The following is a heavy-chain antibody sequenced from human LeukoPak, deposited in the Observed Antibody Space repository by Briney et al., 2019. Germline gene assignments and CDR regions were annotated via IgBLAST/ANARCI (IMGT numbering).Heavy chain of an antibody. V-gene: IGHV3-21*01. CDR2: ISSSSSNI. J-gene: IGHJ4*02. Sequence: GGSLRLSCAASGFTFSSYSMYWVRQAPGKGLEWVSSISSSSSNIYYADSVKGRFTISRDNAKNSLYLQMNSLRAEDTAVYYCARGPYNWNYINFDYWGQGTLVTVSS. CDR3: ARGPYNWNYINFDY. D-gene: IGHD1-7*01. CDR1: GFTFSSYS.